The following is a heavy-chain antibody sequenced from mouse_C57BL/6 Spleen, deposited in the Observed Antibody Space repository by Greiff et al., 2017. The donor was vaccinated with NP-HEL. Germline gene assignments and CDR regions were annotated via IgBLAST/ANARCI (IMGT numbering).Heavy chain of an antibody. V-gene: IGHV1-82*01. CDR1: GYAFSSSW. CDR3: ARGTGPWFAY. Sequence: QVQLQQSGPELVKPGASVKISCKASGYAFSSSWMNWVKQRPGTGLEWIGRIYPGDGDTNYNGKFKGKATLTADKSSSTAYMQLSSLTSEDSAVYFCARGTGPWFAYWGQGTLVTVSA. CDR2: IYPGDGDT. J-gene: IGHJ3*01. D-gene: IGHD3-3*01.